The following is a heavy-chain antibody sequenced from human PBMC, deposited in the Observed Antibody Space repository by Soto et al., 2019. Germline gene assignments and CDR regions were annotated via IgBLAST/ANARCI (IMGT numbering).Heavy chain of an antibody. Sequence: ASVKVSCKASGYTFTSYYMHWVRQAPGQGLEWMGIINPSGGSTSYAQKFQGRVTMTTDTSTSTAYMELRSLRSDDTAVYYCARERRPMTTVTTIPYYYYYGMDVWGQGTTVTVSS. D-gene: IGHD4-17*01. CDR2: INPSGGST. J-gene: IGHJ6*02. CDR1: GYTFTSYY. CDR3: ARERRPMTTVTTIPYYYYYGMDV. V-gene: IGHV1-46*01.